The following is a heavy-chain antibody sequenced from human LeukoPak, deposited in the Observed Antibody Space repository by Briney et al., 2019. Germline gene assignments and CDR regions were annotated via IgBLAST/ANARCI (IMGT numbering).Heavy chain of an antibody. Sequence: GVCLRLPCAASGFTSGTYWMSWVRQAPGKGLEWVANINQDGSAQYYVDSVKGRFTISRDNAKSSLYLQMNSLRAEDTAVYYCARSARWGQGTLVTVSS. CDR3: ARSAR. CDR1: GFTSGTYW. V-gene: IGHV3-7*01. J-gene: IGHJ4*02. CDR2: INQDGSAQ.